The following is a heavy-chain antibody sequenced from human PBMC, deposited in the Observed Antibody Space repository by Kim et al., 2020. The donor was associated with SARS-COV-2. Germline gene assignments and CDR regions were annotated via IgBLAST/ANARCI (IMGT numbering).Heavy chain of an antibody. CDR3: TVWAKLAAAGTYFSYYYYYGMDV. Sequence: GGSLRLSCAASGFTFSGSAMHWVRQASGKGLEWVGRIRSKANSYATAYAASVKGRFTISRDDSKNTAYLQMNSLKTEDTAVYYCTVWAKLAAAGTYFSYYYYYGMDVWGQGTTVTVSS. CDR2: IRSKANSYAT. V-gene: IGHV3-73*01. D-gene: IGHD6-13*01. CDR1: GFTFSGSA. J-gene: IGHJ6*02.